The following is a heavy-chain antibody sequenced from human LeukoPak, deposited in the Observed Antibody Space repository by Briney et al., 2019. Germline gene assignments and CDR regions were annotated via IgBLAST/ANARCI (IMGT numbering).Heavy chain of an antibody. CDR3: ARSSGWYHRGPDYYYYYMDV. J-gene: IGHJ6*03. Sequence: GGSLRLSCAASRFTFSDYYMTWVRQAPGRGLEWVSSISSDTSYIYYADSVKGRFTISRDNAKNSLYLQMNSLRAEDTAVYYCARSSGWYHRGPDYYYYYMDVWGKGTTVTVS. V-gene: IGHV3-21*01. D-gene: IGHD6-19*01. CDR1: RFTFSDYY. CDR2: ISSDTSYI.